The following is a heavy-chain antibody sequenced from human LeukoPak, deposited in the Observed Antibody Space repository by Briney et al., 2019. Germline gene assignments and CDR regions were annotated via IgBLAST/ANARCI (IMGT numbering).Heavy chain of an antibody. CDR3: TKERPEEYYESGSYFDF. J-gene: IGHJ4*02. D-gene: IGHD3-10*01. V-gene: IGHV3-23*01. Sequence: PGGSLRLSCAASGFTFTSNAMTWVRQAPGKGLEWVSTISGSGGRTDYAGSVKGRSIISRDNSKNTLYLQTNSLRAEDTAIYYCTKERPEEYYESGSYFDFWGQGTLVTVSS. CDR1: GFTFTSNA. CDR2: ISGSGGRT.